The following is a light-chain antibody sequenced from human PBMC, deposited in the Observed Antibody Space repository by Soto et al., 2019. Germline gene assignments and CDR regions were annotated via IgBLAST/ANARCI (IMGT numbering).Light chain of an antibody. CDR2: GAS. J-gene: IGKJ5*01. V-gene: IGKV3-15*01. CDR1: QYISNS. CDR3: QQYNHWSSIT. Sequence: EIAMTQSPATLSVSLGERATLSCRASQYISNSLAWYQQRPGQAPSLLIYGASTRATGVPARFSGSGSGTDFLLSISGLQSEDSAVYYCQQYNHWSSITFGQGTRLEIK.